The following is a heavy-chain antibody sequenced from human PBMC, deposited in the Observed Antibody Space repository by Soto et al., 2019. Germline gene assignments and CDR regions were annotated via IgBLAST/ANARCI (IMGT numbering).Heavy chain of an antibody. D-gene: IGHD4-4*01. V-gene: IGHV4-59*01. CDR2: MYYSGST. CDR1: GGSITSYY. Sequence: PSETLSLTCIVSGGSITSYYWSWIRQPPGKGLEWIGYMYYSGSTNYNPSLKSRVTISVDTSKNQVSLKLSSVTAADTAVYYCARRHYDYSKFAWFDPWGRGTLVTVSP. CDR3: ARRHYDYSKFAWFDP. J-gene: IGHJ5*02.